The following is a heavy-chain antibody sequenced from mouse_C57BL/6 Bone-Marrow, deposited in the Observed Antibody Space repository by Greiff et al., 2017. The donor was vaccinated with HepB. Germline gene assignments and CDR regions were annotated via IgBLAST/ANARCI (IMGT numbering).Heavy chain of an antibody. Sequence: DVMLVESGGGLVKPGGSLKLSCAASGFTFSDYGMHWVRQAPEKGLEWVAYISSGSSTIYYADTVKGRFTISRDNAKNTLFLQMTSLRSEDTAMYYCARAYYYGSSPFAYWGQGTLVTVSA. V-gene: IGHV5-17*01. CDR1: GFTFSDYG. D-gene: IGHD1-1*01. CDR2: ISSGSSTI. CDR3: ARAYYYGSSPFAY. J-gene: IGHJ3*01.